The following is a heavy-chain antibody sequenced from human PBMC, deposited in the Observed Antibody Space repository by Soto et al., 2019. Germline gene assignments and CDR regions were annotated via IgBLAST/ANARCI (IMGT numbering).Heavy chain of an antibody. CDR2: IIPILDIA. CDR3: AREGLDLGFEY. CDR1: GGTFSSYT. Sequence: QVQLVQSGAEVKKPGSSVKVSCKASGGTFSSYTINWVRQAPGQGLEWMGRIIPILDIANYAQKFQGRVTITADKSTNTAYMELSSLRSEDTAVYYCAREGLDLGFEYWGQGTLVTVSS. V-gene: IGHV1-69*08. J-gene: IGHJ4*02.